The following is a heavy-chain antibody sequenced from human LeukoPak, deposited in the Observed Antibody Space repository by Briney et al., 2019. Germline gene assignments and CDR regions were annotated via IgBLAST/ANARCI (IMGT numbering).Heavy chain of an antibody. V-gene: IGHV1-2*06. Sequence: ASVKVSCKASGYTFTGYYMHWVRQAPGQGLEWMGRINPNSGGTNYAQKFQGRVTMTRDTSISTAYMELSRLRPDDTAVYYCARDCIGCHGFDYWGQGTLVTVSS. CDR2: INPNSGGT. CDR3: ARDCIGCHGFDY. CDR1: GYTFTGYY. J-gene: IGHJ4*02. D-gene: IGHD2-15*01.